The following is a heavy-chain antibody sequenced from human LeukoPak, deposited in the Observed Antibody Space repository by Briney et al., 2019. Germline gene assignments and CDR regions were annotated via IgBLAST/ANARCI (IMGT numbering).Heavy chain of an antibody. CDR1: GFNFTGYG. CDR3: TRVSESGNSDY. D-gene: IGHD4-23*01. CDR2: IWYDGKNK. Sequence: PGRSLTLSCAASGFNFTGYGIHWVRQVPGKGLDWVAVIWYDGKNKHYADSVKGRFTISRDTSKNTVYLQMNSLRAEDTAVYYCTRVSESGNSDYWGQGTLVTVSS. V-gene: IGHV3-33*01. J-gene: IGHJ4*02.